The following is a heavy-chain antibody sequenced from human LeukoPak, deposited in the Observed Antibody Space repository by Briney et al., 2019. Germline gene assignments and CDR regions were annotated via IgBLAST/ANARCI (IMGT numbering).Heavy chain of an antibody. Sequence: PSETLSLTCTVSGGSISSSYWSWIRQPPGQGLERIGYIIYSGSTSSNPSLKSRVTISIDTSKNQFSLKLSSVTAGDTAVYYCARRSGSGSLNYFDYWGQGTLVTVSS. V-gene: IGHV4-59*08. CDR1: GGSISSSY. CDR2: IIYSGST. D-gene: IGHD3-10*01. CDR3: ARRSGSGSLNYFDY. J-gene: IGHJ4*02.